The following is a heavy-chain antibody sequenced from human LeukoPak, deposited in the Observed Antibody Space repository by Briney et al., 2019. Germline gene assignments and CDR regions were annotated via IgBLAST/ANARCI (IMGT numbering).Heavy chain of an antibody. J-gene: IGHJ6*02. V-gene: IGHV1-18*01. D-gene: IGHD3-9*01. CDR2: ISAYNGKT. Sequence: ASVKVSCKASGYTFTSYGISWVRQAPGQGLEWMGWISAYNGKTNYAQKFQGRVTMTTDTPTSTAYMELRSLRSDDTAVYYCAREHYDILTDYYNEWDYYGMDVWGQGTTVTVPS. CDR3: AREHYDILTDYYNEWDYYGMDV. CDR1: GYTFTSYG.